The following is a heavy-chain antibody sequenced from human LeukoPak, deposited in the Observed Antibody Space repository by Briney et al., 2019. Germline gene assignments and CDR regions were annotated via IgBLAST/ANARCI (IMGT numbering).Heavy chain of an antibody. Sequence: PSETLSLTCTVSGDSMSSSSYYWGWIRQPPGKGLEWIGSIYYSGSTYYSPSLKSRVTISVDTPKNQFSLKVSSVTAADTAVYYCARDYGGTYYGPFDYWGQGTLVTVSS. J-gene: IGHJ4*02. CDR2: IYYSGST. CDR3: ARDYGGTYYGPFDY. CDR1: GDSMSSSSYY. V-gene: IGHV4-39*02. D-gene: IGHD1-26*01.